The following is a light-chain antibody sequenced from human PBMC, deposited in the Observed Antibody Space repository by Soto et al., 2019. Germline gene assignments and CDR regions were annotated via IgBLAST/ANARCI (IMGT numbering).Light chain of an antibody. V-gene: IGKV3-15*01. CDR3: QQYHNFWT. CDR2: RAS. CDR1: HYVYSN. Sequence: EIVMTQSPATLSVSPGERATLSCTASHYVYSNVAWFQQRPGQAPRLLIYRASTMTTGTPARFSGSGSGTEFTLTITSLQSDDFALYYCQQYHNFWTFGQGTEVEIK. J-gene: IGKJ1*01.